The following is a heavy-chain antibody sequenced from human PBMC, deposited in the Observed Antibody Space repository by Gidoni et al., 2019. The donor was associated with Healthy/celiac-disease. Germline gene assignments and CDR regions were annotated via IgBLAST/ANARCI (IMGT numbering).Heavy chain of an antibody. CDR1: GFTFSSSW. Sequence: EVQLVESGGGLGQPGGSLRLSCAASGFTFSSSWMSWVRQAPGKGLEWVANIKQDGSESYYVDSVKGRFTISRDTAKNSLYLQMNNLRVEDTAVYYCARVRYYSGSGSYHYFDYWGQGTLVTVSS. CDR3: ARVRYYSGSGSYHYFDY. D-gene: IGHD3-10*01. V-gene: IGHV3-7*01. J-gene: IGHJ4*02. CDR2: IKQDGSES.